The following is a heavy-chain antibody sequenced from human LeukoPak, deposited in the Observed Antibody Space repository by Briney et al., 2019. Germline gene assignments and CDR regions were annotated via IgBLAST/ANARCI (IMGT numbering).Heavy chain of an antibody. J-gene: IGHJ4*02. V-gene: IGHV1-8*02. CDR1: GYTFTSYD. CDR3: APFNSGSKRWAYFDY. CDR2: MNPNSGNT. D-gene: IGHD3-10*01. Sequence: ASVKVSCKASGYTFTSYDINWVRQATGQGLEWMGWMNPNSGNTGYAQKFQGRVTMTEDTATDTAYMELSSLRSEDTAVYYCAPFNSGSKRWAYFDYWGQGTLVTVSS.